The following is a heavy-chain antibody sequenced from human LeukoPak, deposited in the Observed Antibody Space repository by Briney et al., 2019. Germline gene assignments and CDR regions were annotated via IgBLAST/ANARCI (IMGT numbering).Heavy chain of an antibody. CDR2: MNPNSGNT. CDR1: GYTFTSYD. J-gene: IGHJ3*02. CDR3: ASVIGQLPPWGAFDI. D-gene: IGHD2-2*01. V-gene: IGHV1-8*01. Sequence: ASVKVSCKASGYTFTSYDINWVRQATGQGLEWMGWMNPNSGNTGYAQKFQGRVTVTRNTSISTAYMELSSLRSEDTAVYYCASVIGQLPPWGAFDIWGQGTMVTVSS.